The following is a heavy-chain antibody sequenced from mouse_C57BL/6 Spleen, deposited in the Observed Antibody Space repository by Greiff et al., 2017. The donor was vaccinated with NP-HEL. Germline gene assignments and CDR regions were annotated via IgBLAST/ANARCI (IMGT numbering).Heavy chain of an antibody. V-gene: IGHV1-26*01. D-gene: IGHD1-1*01. CDR3: ARGGSIPFAY. CDR2: INPNNGGT. Sequence: VQLQQSGPELVKPGASVKISCKASGYTFTDYYMNWVKQSHGKSLEWIGDINPNNGGTSYNQKFKGKATLTVDKSSSTAYMELRSLTSEDSAVYYCARGGSIPFAYWGQGTLVTVSA. J-gene: IGHJ3*01. CDR1: GYTFTDYY.